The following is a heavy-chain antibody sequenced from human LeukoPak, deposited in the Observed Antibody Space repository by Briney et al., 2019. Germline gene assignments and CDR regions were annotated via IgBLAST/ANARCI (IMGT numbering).Heavy chain of an antibody. Sequence: GGSLRLSCAASGFTFSSYAMHWVRQAPGKGLEWVAVISYDGSNKYYADSVKGRFTTSRDNSKNTLYLQMNSLRAEDTAVYYCAKDLGDYYDSSGYDYWGQGTLVTVSS. CDR3: AKDLGDYYDSSGYDY. V-gene: IGHV3-30*04. CDR2: ISYDGSNK. CDR1: GFTFSSYA. J-gene: IGHJ4*02. D-gene: IGHD3-22*01.